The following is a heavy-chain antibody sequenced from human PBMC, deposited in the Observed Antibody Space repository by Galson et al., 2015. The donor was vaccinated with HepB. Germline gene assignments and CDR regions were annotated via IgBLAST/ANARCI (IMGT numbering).Heavy chain of an antibody. Sequence: SLRLSCAASGFTFSSYSMNWVRQAPGKGLEWVSSISSSSSYIYYADSVKGRFTISRDNAKNSLYLQMNSLRAEDTAVYYCAKGIRRDYGGKDGNYYYYYMDVWGKGTTVTVSS. CDR3: AKGIRRDYGGKDGNYYYYYMDV. CDR1: GFTFSSYS. CDR2: ISSSSSYI. D-gene: IGHD4-23*01. V-gene: IGHV3-21*01. J-gene: IGHJ6*03.